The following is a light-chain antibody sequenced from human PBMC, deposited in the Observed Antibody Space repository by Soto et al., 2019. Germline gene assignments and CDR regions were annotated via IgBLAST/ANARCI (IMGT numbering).Light chain of an antibody. J-gene: IGKJ2*01. CDR3: QQYGDLYT. V-gene: IGKV3-20*01. CDR1: QSVRSSY. CDR2: GAS. Sequence: EIVLTQSPGTLSLSPGERATLSCRASQSVRSSYLAWYQQKPGQAPRPLIYGASSRATGIPDRFSGSGSGTDFTLTISRLEPEDFAVYYCQQYGDLYTFGQGTKVEIK.